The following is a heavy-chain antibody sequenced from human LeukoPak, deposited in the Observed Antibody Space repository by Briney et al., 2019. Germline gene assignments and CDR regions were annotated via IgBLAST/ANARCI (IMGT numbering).Heavy chain of an antibody. Sequence: GSSVKVSCKASGGTFSSYAISWVRQAPGQGLEWMGRIIPILGIANYAQKFQGRVTITADKSTSTAYMELSSLRFEDTAVYYCARDRRWLQLYYYYYGMDVWGQGTTVTVSS. J-gene: IGHJ6*02. CDR1: GGTFSSYA. CDR3: ARDRRWLQLYYYYYGMDV. D-gene: IGHD1-1*01. V-gene: IGHV1-69*04. CDR2: IIPILGIA.